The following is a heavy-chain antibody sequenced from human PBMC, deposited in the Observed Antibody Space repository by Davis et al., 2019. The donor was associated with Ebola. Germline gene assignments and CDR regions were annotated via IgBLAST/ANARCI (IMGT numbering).Heavy chain of an antibody. V-gene: IGHV3-74*01. J-gene: IGHJ2*01. CDR1: GFTFSSSW. CDR2: LNSDGSST. CDR3: ARVLAARPWYFDL. Sequence: GESLKISCAASGFTFSSSWMHWVRQAPGKGLVWVSRLNSDGSSTTYADSVKGRFTISRDNAENTLYLQMNSLRAEDTAVYYCARVLAARPWYFDLWGRGTLVTVSS. D-gene: IGHD6-6*01.